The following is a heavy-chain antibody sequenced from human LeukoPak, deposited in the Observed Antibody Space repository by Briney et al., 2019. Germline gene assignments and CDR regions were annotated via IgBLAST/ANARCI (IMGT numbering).Heavy chain of an antibody. CDR1: GYSISSGYY. V-gene: IGHV4-38-2*02. CDR2: FFHSGNT. D-gene: IGHD5-12*01. J-gene: IGHJ5*02. Sequence: SETLSLTCTVSGYSISSGYYWGWIRQPPGKGLEWSGSFFHSGNTYYNPSLKSRVTISVDTSKNQFSLKVTSVTAADTAVYYCTSLNSGYGGWFDHWGQGTLVTVSS. CDR3: TSLNSGYGGWFDH.